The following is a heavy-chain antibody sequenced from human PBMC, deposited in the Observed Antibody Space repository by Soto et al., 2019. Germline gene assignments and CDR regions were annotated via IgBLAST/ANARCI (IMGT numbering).Heavy chain of an antibody. V-gene: IGHV3-48*02. CDR1: GFSFRSFS. CDR3: ESAATPVVTPWVFDY. Sequence: EVQLVDSGGGLAQPGGSLRLSCAASGFSFRSFSMNWVRQAPGKGLEWVSYINGDGSKIYYADSVKGRFTISRDNNKDSLYMHMNSLRDEDTAVYYCESAATPVVTPWVFDYWGRGTLVTVSS. J-gene: IGHJ4*02. D-gene: IGHD2-21*02. CDR2: INGDGSKI.